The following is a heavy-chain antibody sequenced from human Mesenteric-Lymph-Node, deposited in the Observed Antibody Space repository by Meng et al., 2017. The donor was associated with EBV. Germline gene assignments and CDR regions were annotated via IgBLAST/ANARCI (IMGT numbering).Heavy chain of an antibody. D-gene: IGHD3-10*01. Sequence: HVRLAEPGPGLGMPSEPLSLPCTVSGGSVSSTSYYWSWIRQPPGKRLEWIGYVYYSGSTNYNPSLKSRVTISVDTSKNQFSLNLYSVTAADTAVYYCVRENPARGNWFDPWGQGALVTVSS. J-gene: IGHJ5*02. V-gene: IGHV4-61*01. CDR1: GGSVSSTSYY. CDR3: VRENPARGNWFDP. CDR2: VYYSGST.